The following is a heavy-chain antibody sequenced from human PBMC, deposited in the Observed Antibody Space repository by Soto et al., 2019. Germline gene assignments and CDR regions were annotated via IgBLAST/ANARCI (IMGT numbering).Heavy chain of an antibody. CDR1: GFTFSTYA. J-gene: IGHJ4*02. V-gene: IGHV3-23*01. CDR3: AKDPGGGSSY. D-gene: IGHD6-13*01. CDR2: ISGSGGST. Sequence: EVQLLASGGGLVQPGGSLRLSCAVSGFTFSTYAMSWVRQAPGKGLEWVSAISGSGGSTYYAASVKGRFTISRDNSKNTLYLQMNSLRVEDTAVYYCAKDPGGGSSYWGQGTLVTVSS.